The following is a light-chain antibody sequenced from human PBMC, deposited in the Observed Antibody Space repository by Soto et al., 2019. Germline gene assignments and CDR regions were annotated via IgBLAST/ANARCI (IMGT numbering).Light chain of an antibody. Sequence: EIGLTQSPATLSLSPGERATLSCRASQSVSSNYLAWYQQKPGQAPRLLIYGASSRATGNPDRFSGSGSGTDFTLTISRLEPADLAGYYCQQYESPPITFGQGTRLEI. V-gene: IGKV3-20*01. CDR3: QQYESPPIT. CDR2: GAS. CDR1: QSVSSNY. J-gene: IGKJ5*01.